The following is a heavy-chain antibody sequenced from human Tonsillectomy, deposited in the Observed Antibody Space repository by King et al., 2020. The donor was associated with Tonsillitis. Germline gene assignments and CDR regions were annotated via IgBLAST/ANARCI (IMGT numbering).Heavy chain of an antibody. V-gene: IGHV1-2*02. CDR2: INPNNGGT. Sequence: QLVQSGAEVKKPGASVKVSCKASGYTFTGYYMHWVRQAPGQGLEWMVWINPNNGGTNYAQKFQGRVTMTRDTSISTAYMELSRLRSDDTAVYYCASGLRDYDSSAKGAFDIWGQGTMVTVSS. CDR1: GYTFTGYY. CDR3: ASGLRDYDSSAKGAFDI. D-gene: IGHD3-22*01. J-gene: IGHJ3*02.